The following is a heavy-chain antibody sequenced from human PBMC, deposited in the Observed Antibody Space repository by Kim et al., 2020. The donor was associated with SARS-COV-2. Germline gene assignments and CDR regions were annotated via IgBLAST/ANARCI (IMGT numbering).Heavy chain of an antibody. CDR1: GFTFSSYS. CDR2: ISSSSSYI. D-gene: IGHD3-10*02. CDR3: ARDHAITMIGAFDI. J-gene: IGHJ3*02. V-gene: IGHV3-21*01. Sequence: GGSLRLSCAASGFTFSSYSMNWVRQAPGKGLEWVSSISSSSSYIYYADSVKGRFTISRDNAKNSLYLQMNSLRAEDTAVYYCARDHAITMIGAFDIWGQGTMVTVPS.